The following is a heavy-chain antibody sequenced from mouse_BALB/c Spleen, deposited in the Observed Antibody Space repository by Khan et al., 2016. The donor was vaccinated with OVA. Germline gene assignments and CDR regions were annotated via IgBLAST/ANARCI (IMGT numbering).Heavy chain of an antibody. J-gene: IGHJ3*01. CDR1: GYTFTSYW. CDR3: TNHGSSSAWFTY. Sequence: VELVESGAELAKPGASVKMSCKASGYTFTSYWMHWVKQRPGQGLEWIGYINPSTDSTEYNQKFKDKATLTADKSSSTAYMQLTSLTSEDSAVYDCTNHGSSSAWFTYWGQGTLVTVSA. V-gene: IGHV1-7*01. CDR2: INPSTDST. D-gene: IGHD1-1*01.